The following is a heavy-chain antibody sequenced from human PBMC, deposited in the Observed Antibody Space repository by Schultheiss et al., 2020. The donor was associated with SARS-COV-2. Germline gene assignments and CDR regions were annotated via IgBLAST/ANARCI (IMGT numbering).Heavy chain of an antibody. Sequence: GESLKISCAASGFTFSSYAMSWVRQAPGKGLEWVSAISGSGGSTYYADSVKGRFTISRDNSKNTLYLQMNSLRAEDTAVYYCARDGSDFWSGYVYYYYYYGMDVWGQGTTVTVSS. V-gene: IGHV3-23*01. J-gene: IGHJ6*02. CDR2: ISGSGGST. CDR1: GFTFSSYA. CDR3: ARDGSDFWSGYVYYYYYYGMDV. D-gene: IGHD3-3*01.